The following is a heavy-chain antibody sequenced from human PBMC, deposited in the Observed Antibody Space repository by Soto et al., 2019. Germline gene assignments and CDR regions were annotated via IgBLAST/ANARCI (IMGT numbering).Heavy chain of an antibody. CDR3: ARRIPPGDCRSTSCRLGMDV. J-gene: IGHJ6*02. V-gene: IGHV1-69*01. D-gene: IGHD2-2*01. CDR1: GGTFSSYA. Sequence: QVQLVQSGAEVKKPGSSVKVSCKASGGTFSSYAISWVRQAPGQGLEWMGGIIPIFGTANYAQKFQGRVTITADESTSTAYMELSSRRSEDTAVYDCARRIPPGDCRSTSCRLGMDVWGQGTTVTVSS. CDR2: IIPIFGTA.